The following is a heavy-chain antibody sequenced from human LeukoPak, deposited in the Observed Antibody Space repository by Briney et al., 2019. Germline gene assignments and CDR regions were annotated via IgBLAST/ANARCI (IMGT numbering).Heavy chain of an antibody. CDR2: INPNSGHT. Sequence: GASVNVSCKASGYTFTDYSLHWVRLAPGQGLEWMGWINPNSGHTNDEQKFQGRVTMTRDTSISTAFMELSRLRSDDTAVYYCARGSDYWGQGTLVTVSS. J-gene: IGHJ4*02. V-gene: IGHV1-2*02. CDR1: GYTFTDYS. D-gene: IGHD6-13*01. CDR3: ARGSDY.